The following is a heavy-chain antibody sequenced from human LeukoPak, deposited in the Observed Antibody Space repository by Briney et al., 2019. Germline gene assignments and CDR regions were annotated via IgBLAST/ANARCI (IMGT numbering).Heavy chain of an antibody. CDR3: ARDPMAGTFRAFDI. J-gene: IGHJ3*02. CDR1: GGSISSYY. CDR2: IYSRGST. V-gene: IGHV4-4*07. Sequence: PSETLSLTCTVSGGSISSYYWSWIRQPAGKGLEWIGRIYSRGSTNYNPSLQSRVTMSVDTSKNQISQKLDSVTAADTAVYYCARDPMAGTFRAFDIWGQGTMVTVSS. D-gene: IGHD6-19*01.